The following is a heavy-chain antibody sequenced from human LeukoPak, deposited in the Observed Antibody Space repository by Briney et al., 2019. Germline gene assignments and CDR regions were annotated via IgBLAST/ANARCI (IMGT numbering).Heavy chain of an antibody. D-gene: IGHD3-22*01. CDR1: GFTFSSYA. Sequence: PGGSPRLSCAASGFTFSSYAMHWVRQAPGKGLEWVAVISYDGSNKYYADSVKGRFTISRDNSKNTLYLQMNSLRAEDSAVYYFARALYYDRASRVDYWGQGTLVTVSS. V-gene: IGHV3-30-3*01. CDR2: ISYDGSNK. J-gene: IGHJ4*02. CDR3: ARALYYDRASRVDY.